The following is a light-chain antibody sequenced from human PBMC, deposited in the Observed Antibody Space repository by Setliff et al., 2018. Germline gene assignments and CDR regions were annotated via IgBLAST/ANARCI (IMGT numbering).Light chain of an antibody. V-gene: IGLV2-8*01. J-gene: IGLJ1*01. CDR2: EVN. Sequence: QSVLTQPPSASASHGQSVTIPCTGTSSDVGTYKLVSWFQQHPGKGPKLVIYEVNRRPSGVPDLFYGSKSCDTASLTVAGLQAEDDADYYCSSYAGGDIYVFGTGTKVTVL. CDR1: SSDVGTYKL. CDR3: SSYAGGDIYV.